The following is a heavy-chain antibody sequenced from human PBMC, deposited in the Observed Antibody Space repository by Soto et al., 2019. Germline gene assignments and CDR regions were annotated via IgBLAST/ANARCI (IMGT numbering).Heavy chain of an antibody. J-gene: IGHJ4*02. D-gene: IGHD6-19*01. CDR1: EFTFSTSW. Sequence: EVQLVESGGGLVQPGGSLRLSCAASEFTFSTSWMHWVRQAAGKGLVWVSRINSDASTTNYADSVKGRFTISRDNAKNTLYLQMDSLTAEDTAVYYCARGPSGWFGYDYWGQGTLVTVSS. CDR3: ARGPSGWFGYDY. V-gene: IGHV3-74*01. CDR2: INSDASTT.